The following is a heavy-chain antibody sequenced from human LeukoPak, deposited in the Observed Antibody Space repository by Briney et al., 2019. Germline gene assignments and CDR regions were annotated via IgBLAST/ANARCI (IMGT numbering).Heavy chain of an antibody. J-gene: IGHJ5*02. CDR2: ISGSGGST. CDR1: GFTFSSYA. Sequence: GGSLRLSCGASGFTFSSYAMSWVRQAPGEGLEWVSAISGSGGSTFYADSVKGRFTMSRDNSKNTLYLQMNSLRAGDTAVYYCAKDDSGIYPNWFDPWGQGTLVTVSS. V-gene: IGHV3-23*01. D-gene: IGHD1-26*01. CDR3: AKDDSGIYPNWFDP.